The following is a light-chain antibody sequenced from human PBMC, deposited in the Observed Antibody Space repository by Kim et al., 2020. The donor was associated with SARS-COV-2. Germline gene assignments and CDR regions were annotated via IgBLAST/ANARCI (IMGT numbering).Light chain of an antibody. Sequence: SSELTQDPAVSVALGQTVRITCQGDSLRRYYASWYQQKPGQASVLVIYGKNNRPSGIPDRFSGSSSGNTASLTITGAQAEDEADYYCNSRDSSGNHYVFG. CDR1: SLRRYY. V-gene: IGLV3-19*01. CDR2: GKN. J-gene: IGLJ1*01. CDR3: NSRDSSGNHYV.